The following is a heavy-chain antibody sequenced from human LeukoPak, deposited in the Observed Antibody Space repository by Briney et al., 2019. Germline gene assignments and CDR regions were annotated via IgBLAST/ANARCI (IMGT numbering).Heavy chain of an antibody. Sequence: GGSLRLSCAASGFTFSSYSMNWVRPAPGKGLEWVSSISSSSSYIYYADSVKGRFTISRDNAKNSLYLQMNSLRAEDTAVYYRARDLSRNGGAPVDYWGQGTLVTVSS. D-gene: IGHD1-26*01. CDR2: ISSSSSYI. CDR1: GFTFSSYS. V-gene: IGHV3-21*01. J-gene: IGHJ4*02. CDR3: ARDLSRNGGAPVDY.